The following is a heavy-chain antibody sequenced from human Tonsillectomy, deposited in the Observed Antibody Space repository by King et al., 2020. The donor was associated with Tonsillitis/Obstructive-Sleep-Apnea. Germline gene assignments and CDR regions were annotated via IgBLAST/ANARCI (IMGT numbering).Heavy chain of an antibody. CDR3: ARDSMSHYFDSSAYYTFAY. Sequence: QLVQSGAEVKKPGASVKVSCKASGYSFTRYGISWVRQAPGQGLEWMGWISAYNGDTNYAQKLQGRVTMTTDTSTSTAYMELRSLRSDDTAVYYCARDSMSHYFDSSAYYTFAYWGQGTLVTVSS. V-gene: IGHV1-18*01. CDR1: GYSFTRYG. J-gene: IGHJ4*02. CDR2: ISAYNGDT. D-gene: IGHD3-22*01.